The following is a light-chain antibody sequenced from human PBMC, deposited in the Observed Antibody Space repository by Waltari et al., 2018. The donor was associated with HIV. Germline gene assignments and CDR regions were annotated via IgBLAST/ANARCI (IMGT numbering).Light chain of an antibody. CDR3: QHSYSAPIT. CDR2: ATS. Sequence: DIQMTQSPSSLSASVGDTVTITCRASQTIRTDLNWYQQRPGKAPNLLIYATSSLQSGVPSRFRGSGSGTYFSLTISSVQPEDSATYYCQHSYSAPITFGRGTRLEIK. J-gene: IGKJ5*01. CDR1: QTIRTD. V-gene: IGKV1-39*01.